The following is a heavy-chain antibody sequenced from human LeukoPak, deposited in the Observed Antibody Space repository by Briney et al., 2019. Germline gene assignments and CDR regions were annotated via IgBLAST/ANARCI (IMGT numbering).Heavy chain of an antibody. CDR2: ISYDGNAK. V-gene: IGHV3-30*18. J-gene: IGHJ4*02. Sequence: GGSLRLSCAASGFTLSGYGMHWVRQAPGKGLEWVAVISYDGNAKYYADSVKGRFTISRDNAKNTLYLQMDSLIVEDTAVYYCAKQTTMVRGVIDYWGQGSLVTVSS. CDR1: GFTLSGYG. D-gene: IGHD3-10*01. CDR3: AKQTTMVRGVIDY.